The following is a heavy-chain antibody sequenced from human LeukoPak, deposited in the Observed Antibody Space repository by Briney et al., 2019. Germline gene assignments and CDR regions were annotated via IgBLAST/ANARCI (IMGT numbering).Heavy chain of an antibody. J-gene: IGHJ4*02. CDR2: ITGSSTYI. CDR3: ARDLNFWSSYSTRGFDY. CDR1: GFTFSIYS. V-gene: IGHV3-21*01. D-gene: IGHD3-3*01. Sequence: GGSLRLSCAASGFTFSIYSMTWVRQAPGKGLEWVSSITGSSTYIDYADALKGRFTIPRGNAKNSLYLQMNSLRAEDTAVYYCARDLNFWSSYSTRGFDYWGQGTLVTVSS.